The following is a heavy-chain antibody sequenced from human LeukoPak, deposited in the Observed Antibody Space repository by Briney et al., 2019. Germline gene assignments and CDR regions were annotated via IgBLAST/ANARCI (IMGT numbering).Heavy chain of an antibody. CDR1: GYTFTSYY. J-gene: IGHJ3*02. CDR2: INTSGGST. D-gene: IGHD3-16*01. CDR3: ARDLADDAFDI. V-gene: IGHV1-46*01. Sequence: GASVKVSCKASGYTFTSYYMHWVRQAPGQGLEWMGIINTSGGSTSYAQKFQGRVTMTRDTSTSTVYMELSSLRSEDTAVYYCARDLADDAFDIWGQGTMVTVSS.